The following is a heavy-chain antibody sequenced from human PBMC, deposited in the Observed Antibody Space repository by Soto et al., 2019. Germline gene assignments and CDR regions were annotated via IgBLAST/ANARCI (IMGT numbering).Heavy chain of an antibody. J-gene: IGHJ6*03. Sequence: PSETLSLTCTVSGGSIGSSSYYWGWIRQPPGKGLEWIGYIYYSGSTNYNPSLKSRVTISVDTSKNQFSLKLSSVTAADTAVYYCASYSYAGRGNYYYYYYMDVWGKGTTVTVSS. CDR3: ASYSYAGRGNYYYYYYMDV. V-gene: IGHV4-61*05. D-gene: IGHD5-18*01. CDR1: GGSIGSSSYY. CDR2: IYYSGST.